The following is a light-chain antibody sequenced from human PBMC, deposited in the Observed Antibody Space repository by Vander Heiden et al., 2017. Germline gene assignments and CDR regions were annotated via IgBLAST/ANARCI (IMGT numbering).Light chain of an antibody. Sequence: DIVMTQSPDSLAVSLGERATINCKSSQNILYSSNNKNYLAWYQQKPGQPPKLLIYWASTRESGVPDRFSGSGSGTDFTLTISSLQAEDVAVYYCQQYLSAPRTFGQGTKLEIK. CDR2: WAS. V-gene: IGKV4-1*01. J-gene: IGKJ2*01. CDR3: QQYLSAPRT. CDR1: QNILYSSNNKNY.